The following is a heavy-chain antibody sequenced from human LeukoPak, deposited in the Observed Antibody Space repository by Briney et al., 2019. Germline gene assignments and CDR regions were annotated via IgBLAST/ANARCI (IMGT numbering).Heavy chain of an antibody. CDR2: INHSGST. CDR3: ARLISGVLLWFGELPGDRDDAFDI. CDR1: GGSFIGYY. D-gene: IGHD3-10*01. V-gene: IGHV4-34*01. J-gene: IGHJ3*02. Sequence: SETLYLTCAVCGGSFIGYYWSWILQPPPKVLEWIGEINHSGSTNYNPSLKSRVTISVDTSKNQFSLKLSSVTAADTAVYYCARLISGVLLWFGELPGDRDDAFDIWGQGTMVTVSS.